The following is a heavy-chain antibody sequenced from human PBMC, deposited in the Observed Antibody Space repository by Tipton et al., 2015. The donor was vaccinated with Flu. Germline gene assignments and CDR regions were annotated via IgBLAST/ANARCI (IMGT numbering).Heavy chain of an antibody. CDR1: GFNFNTDE. V-gene: IGHV3-48*03. CDR2: IDDGGSAI. Sequence: SLRLSCVASGFNFNTDEMNWVRQAPGKGLEWLSYIDDGGSAIWYADSVKGRFTISRDNAKNSLYLQMNSLRVEDTALYYCARGWFDAWGQGTLVTVSS. CDR3: ARGWFDA. J-gene: IGHJ5*02.